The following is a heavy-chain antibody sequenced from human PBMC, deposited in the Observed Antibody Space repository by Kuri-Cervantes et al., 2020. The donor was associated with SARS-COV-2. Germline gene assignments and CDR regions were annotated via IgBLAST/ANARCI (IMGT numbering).Heavy chain of an antibody. J-gene: IGHJ4*02. Sequence: GESLKISCAASGFTFSSYGIHWVRQAPGKGLEWVAVISYDGSNKNYADSVKGRFTISRDNSKNTLYLQMNSLRAEDTAVYYCAKVLGGYNHGRLFDLWGRGTLVTVSS. V-gene: IGHV3-30*18. CDR1: GFTFSSYG. D-gene: IGHD5-18*01. CDR2: ISYDGSNK. CDR3: AKVLGGYNHGRLFDL.